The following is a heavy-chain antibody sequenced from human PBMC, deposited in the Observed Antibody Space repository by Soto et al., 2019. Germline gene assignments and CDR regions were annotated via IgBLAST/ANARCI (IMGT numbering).Heavy chain of an antibody. V-gene: IGHV3-21*01. CDR3: ATNPGYSSGRVDY. CDR2: ISSSSSYI. J-gene: IGHJ4*02. D-gene: IGHD6-19*01. CDR1: GFTFSSYS. Sequence: GGSLRLSCAASGFTFSSYSMNWVRQAPGKGLEWVSSISSSSSYIYYADSVKGRFTISRDNAKNSLYLQMNSLRAEDTAVYYCATNPGYSSGRVDYWGQGTLVTVSS.